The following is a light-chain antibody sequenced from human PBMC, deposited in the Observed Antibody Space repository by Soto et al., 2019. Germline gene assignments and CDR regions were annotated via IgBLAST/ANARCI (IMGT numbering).Light chain of an antibody. V-gene: IGKV3-20*01. CDR1: RSISSSY. J-gene: IGKJ3*01. CDR3: QQFESSPRVT. CDR2: AAS. Sequence: EIVLTQSPGTLSLSPGERATLSCRASRSISSSYLAWYQHKRGQAPRLLIYAASSRATGIPDRFSGSGSGTDFTLTISRLEPEDFAVYYCQQFESSPRVTFGPGTKVDIK.